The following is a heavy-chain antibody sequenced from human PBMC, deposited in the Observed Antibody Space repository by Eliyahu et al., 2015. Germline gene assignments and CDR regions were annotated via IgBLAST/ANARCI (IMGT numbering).Heavy chain of an antibody. V-gene: IGHV3-23*01. J-gene: IGHJ4*02. Sequence: EVQLLESGGGLVQPGGSLRLSCAASGFTFSDHAMSWVRQAPGKGLEWVSAIRDTGGYTFYADSVKGRFTISRDNSEKTLYLQMTYLAAEDTAVYYCAKVGGYSGSHFDYWGQGTLVTVSS. CDR2: IRDTGGYT. CDR3: AKVGGYSGSHFDY. CDR1: GFTFSDHA. D-gene: IGHD5-12*01.